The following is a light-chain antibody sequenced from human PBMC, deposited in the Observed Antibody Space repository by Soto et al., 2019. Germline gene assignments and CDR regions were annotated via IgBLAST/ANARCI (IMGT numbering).Light chain of an antibody. CDR2: AAS. V-gene: IGKV1-8*01. CDR1: QGISSY. CDR3: QQYYSYPRT. J-gene: IGKJ1*01. Sequence: AIRMTQSPSSFSASTGDRVTITCRAGQGISSYLAWYQQKPGKAPKLLIYAASTLQSGVPSRFSGSGSGTDFTLTISSLQSEDFATYYCQQYYSYPRTFGKGPKVEIK.